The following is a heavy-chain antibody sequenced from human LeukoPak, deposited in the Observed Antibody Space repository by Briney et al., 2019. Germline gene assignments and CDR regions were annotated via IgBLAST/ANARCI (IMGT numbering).Heavy chain of an antibody. D-gene: IGHD2-15*01. Sequence: GGSLRLSCAASGFTFSSYSMNWVRQAPGKGLEWVSYISSSSSTIYCADSVKGRFTISRDNAKNSLYLQMNSLRAEDTAVYYCATYSLRSVYYYMDVWGKGTTVTVSS. CDR3: ATYSLRSVYYYMDV. J-gene: IGHJ6*03. CDR1: GFTFSSYS. CDR2: ISSSSSTI. V-gene: IGHV3-48*01.